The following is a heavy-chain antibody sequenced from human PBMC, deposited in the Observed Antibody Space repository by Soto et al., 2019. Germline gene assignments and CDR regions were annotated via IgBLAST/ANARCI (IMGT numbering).Heavy chain of an antibody. CDR1: GGSISSGGYS. V-gene: IGHV4-30-2*01. CDR2: IYHSGST. CDR3: ARAHSWELPAGFDY. J-gene: IGHJ4*02. Sequence: PSETLSLTCAVSGGSISSGGYSWSWIRQPPGKGLEWIGYIYHSGSTYYNPSLKSRVTISVDRSKNQFSLKLSSVTAADTAVYYCARAHSWELPAGFDYWGQGTLVTVSS. D-gene: IGHD1-26*01.